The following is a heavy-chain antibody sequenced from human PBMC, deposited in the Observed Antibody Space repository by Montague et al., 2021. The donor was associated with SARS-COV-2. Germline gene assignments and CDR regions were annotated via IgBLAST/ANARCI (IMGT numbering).Heavy chain of an antibody. J-gene: IGHJ2*01. CDR1: GGSISSYY. V-gene: IGHV4-59*01. CDR3: ARESYSYPPGTQYFDL. CDR2: IYYSGNT. D-gene: IGHD5-18*01. Sequence: SETLSLTCTVSGGSISSYYWSWIRQSPGKALEWIGYIYYSGNTNYNLSLNSRVTISVDTSKYQFSLKLTSVTAADTAVYFCARESYSYPPGTQYFDLWGRGTLVTVSS.